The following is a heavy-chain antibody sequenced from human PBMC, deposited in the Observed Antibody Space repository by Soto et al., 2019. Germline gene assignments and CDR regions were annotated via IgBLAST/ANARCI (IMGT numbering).Heavy chain of an antibody. CDR2: ST. CDR3: TLRQDTSRGPIY. J-gene: IGHJ4*02. V-gene: IGHV2-5*01. D-gene: IGHD6-13*01. CDR1: GFSLTTRGMT. Sequence: SGPTLVNPTQTLTLTCTVSGFSLTTRGMTLGWIRQPPGKAPEWLALSTQYSPSLQSRLTFTEDTSKNQVVLTMTNMDPVDTATYYCTLRQDTSRGPIYWGQGIVVTVSS.